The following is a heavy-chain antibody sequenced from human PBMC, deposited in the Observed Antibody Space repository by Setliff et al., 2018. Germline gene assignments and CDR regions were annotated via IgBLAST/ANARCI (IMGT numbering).Heavy chain of an antibody. V-gene: IGHV3-66*01. Sequence: ETLSLTCTVSGGRISGSNHYWGWVRQPPGKGPEYVSIIYTDGTTYYTDSVKGRFTISRDNSKNTLYLRLNSLRAEDTAVYYCVRGLPFDYWGQGTLVTVSS. J-gene: IGHJ4*02. CDR1: GGRISGSNHY. CDR3: VRGLPFDY. CDR2: IYTDGTT.